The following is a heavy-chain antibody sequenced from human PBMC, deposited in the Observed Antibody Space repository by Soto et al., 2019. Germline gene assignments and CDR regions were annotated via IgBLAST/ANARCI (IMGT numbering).Heavy chain of an antibody. CDR2: IWYDGSNK. J-gene: IGHJ4*02. CDR1: GFTFSSYG. CDR3: ARDSCSSTSCYRPMGPFDY. Sequence: QVQLVESGGGVVQPGRSLRLSCAASGFTFSSYGMHWVRQAPGKGLEWVAVIWYDGSNKYYADSVKGRFTISRDNSKNTLYLQMNSLRAEDTAVYYCARDSCSSTSCYRPMGPFDYWGQGTLVTVSS. V-gene: IGHV3-33*01. D-gene: IGHD2-2*01.